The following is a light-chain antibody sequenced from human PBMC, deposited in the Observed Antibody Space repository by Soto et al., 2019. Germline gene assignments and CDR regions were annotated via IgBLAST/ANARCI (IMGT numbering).Light chain of an antibody. J-gene: IGKJ4*01. CDR2: GAS. CDR1: HSVSSR. V-gene: IGKV3-15*01. CDR3: QHYTNWPLT. Sequence: EIVMTQSPATLSVSPGERATLSCRASHSVSSRLAWYQQKPGKAPRLLIYGASTRATGLPARFSGSGSGTEFTLTISSLQSEDFAVYYCQHYTNWPLTFGGGTKVDIK.